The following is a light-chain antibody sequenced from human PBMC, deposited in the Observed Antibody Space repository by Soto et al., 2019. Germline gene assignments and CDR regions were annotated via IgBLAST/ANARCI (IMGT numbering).Light chain of an antibody. CDR2: GAS. Sequence: EIVLTQSPGTLSLSPGERATLSCRASQSVSSSFLAWYQQRPGKAPRLLIFGASYRATGIPDRFSGSGSGTDFTLTISRLEPEYFAVYYCQHYGNSPPEYTFGPGTNVDSK. V-gene: IGKV3-20*01. J-gene: IGKJ3*01. CDR1: QSVSSSF. CDR3: QHYGNSPPEYT.